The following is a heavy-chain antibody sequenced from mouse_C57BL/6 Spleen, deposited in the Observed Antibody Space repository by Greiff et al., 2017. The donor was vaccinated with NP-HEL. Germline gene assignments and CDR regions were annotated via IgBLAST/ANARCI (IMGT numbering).Heavy chain of an antibody. CDR3: ARHLGYYGSSYGAMDY. CDR1: GFSLTSYG. D-gene: IGHD1-1*01. Sequence: VQRVESGPGLVAPSQSLSITCTVSGFSLTSYGVHWVRQPPGKGLEWLVVIWSDGSTTYNSALKSRLSISKDNSKSQVFLKMNSLQTDDTAMYYCARHLGYYGSSYGAMDYWGQGTSVTVSS. V-gene: IGHV2-6-1*01. CDR2: IWSDGST. J-gene: IGHJ4*01.